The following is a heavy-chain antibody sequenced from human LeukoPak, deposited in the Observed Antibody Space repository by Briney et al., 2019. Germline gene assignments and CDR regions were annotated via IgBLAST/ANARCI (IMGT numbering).Heavy chain of an antibody. J-gene: IGHJ4*02. CDR3: ARQSSGWYGINY. V-gene: IGHV4-34*01. CDR1: GGSFSGYY. CDR2: INHSGST. Sequence: SETLSLTCAVYGGSFSGYYWSWIRQPPGKGLEWIGEINHSGSTNYNPSLKSRVTISVDTSKNQFSLKLSSVTAADTAVYYCARQSSGWYGINYWGQGTLVTVSS. D-gene: IGHD6-19*01.